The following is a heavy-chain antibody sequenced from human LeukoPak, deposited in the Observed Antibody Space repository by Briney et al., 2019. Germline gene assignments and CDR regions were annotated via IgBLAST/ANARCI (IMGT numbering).Heavy chain of an antibody. D-gene: IGHD3-22*01. Sequence: GGSLRLSCAASGFTFSDYYMSWIRQAPGKGLEWVSYISSSGSTICYADSVKGRFTISRDNAKNSLYLQMNSLRAEDTAVYYCAGDHYYYDSSGYYPPLDYWGQGTLVTVSS. CDR1: GFTFSDYY. J-gene: IGHJ4*02. CDR3: AGDHYYYDSSGYYPPLDY. CDR2: ISSSGSTI. V-gene: IGHV3-11*01.